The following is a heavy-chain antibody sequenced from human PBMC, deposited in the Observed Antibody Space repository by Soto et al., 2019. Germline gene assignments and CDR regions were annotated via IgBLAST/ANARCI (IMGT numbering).Heavy chain of an antibody. Sequence: PSETLSLTCTVSGGSISSYYWSWIRQPPGKGLEWIGYIYYSGSTNYNPSLKSRVTISVDTSKNQFSLKLSSVTAADTAVYYCARGYSSSWYKFWYYFDYWGQGTLVTVSS. V-gene: IGHV4-59*01. CDR2: IYYSGST. J-gene: IGHJ4*02. D-gene: IGHD6-13*01. CDR1: GGSISSYY. CDR3: ARGYSSSWYKFWYYFDY.